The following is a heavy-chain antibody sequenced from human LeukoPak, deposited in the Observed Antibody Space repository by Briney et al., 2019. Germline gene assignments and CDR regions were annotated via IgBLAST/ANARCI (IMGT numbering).Heavy chain of an antibody. CDR1: GYTFTSYY. CDR3: EREVRPAARFFEYNSFAP. J-gene: IGHJ5*02. V-gene: IGHV1-46*01. CDR2: INPSGGST. D-gene: IGHD3-3*01. Sequence: GTSVKVSCKASGYTFTSYYMNWVRQAPGQGLGWRGIINPSGGSTSYAKKFQCRVTMTRDTSTSTIYMELRRLRTENTAGYYCEREVRPAARFFEYNSFAPWGQGTLVTVSS.